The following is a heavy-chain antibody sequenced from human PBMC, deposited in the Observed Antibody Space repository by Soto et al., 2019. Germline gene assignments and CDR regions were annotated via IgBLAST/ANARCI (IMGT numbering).Heavy chain of an antibody. J-gene: IGHJ4*02. CDR2: ISYDGSNK. D-gene: IGHD4-17*01. CDR1: GFTFSSYA. CDR3: ARGDDYGDRKAD. V-gene: IGHV3-30-3*01. Sequence: QVQLVESGGGVVQPGRSLRLSCAASGFTFSSYAMHWVRQAPGKGLEWVAVISYDGSNKYYADSVKGRFTISRDNSKNTLYLQMNSLRAEDTAVYYCARGDDYGDRKADWGQGTLVTVSP.